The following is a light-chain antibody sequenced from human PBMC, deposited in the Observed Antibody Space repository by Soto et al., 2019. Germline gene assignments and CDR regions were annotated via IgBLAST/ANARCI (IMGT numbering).Light chain of an antibody. Sequence: IQMSQSRSTLSASLGGRVTIACRASQSISSWLAWYQQKPGKAPKLLIYDASSLESGVPSRFSGSGSGTEFTLTISSLQPDDFATYYCQQYNSYSWTFGQGTKVDIK. V-gene: IGKV1-5*01. CDR3: QQYNSYSWT. J-gene: IGKJ1*01. CDR1: QSISSW. CDR2: DAS.